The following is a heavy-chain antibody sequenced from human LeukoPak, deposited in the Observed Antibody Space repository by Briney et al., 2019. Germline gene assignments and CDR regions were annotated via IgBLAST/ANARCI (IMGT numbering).Heavy chain of an antibody. J-gene: IGHJ6*02. CDR3: ARETSGYSYGYYYYYGMDV. D-gene: IGHD5-18*01. V-gene: IGHV3-30*19. CDR1: GFTFSSYG. Sequence: GGSLRLSCAASGFTFSSYGMHWVRQAPGKGLEWVAVISYDGSNKYYADSVKGRFTISRDNSKNTLYLQMNSLRAEDTAVYYCARETSGYSYGYYYYYGMDVWGQGTTVTVSS. CDR2: ISYDGSNK.